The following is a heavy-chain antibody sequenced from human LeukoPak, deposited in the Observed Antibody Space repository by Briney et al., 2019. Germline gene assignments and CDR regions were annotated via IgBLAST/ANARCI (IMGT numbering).Heavy chain of an antibody. CDR1: GFTFSSYA. CDR3: AKSLSYCSSTSCTYYYYGMDV. CDR2: ISGSGGST. J-gene: IGHJ6*02. Sequence: PGGSLRLSCAASGFTFSSYAMSWVRQAPGKGLEWVSAISGSGGSTYYADSVKGRFTISRDNSKNTLYLQMSSLRAEDTAVYYCAKSLSYCSSTSCTYYYYGMDVWGQGTTVTVSS. V-gene: IGHV3-23*01. D-gene: IGHD2-2*01.